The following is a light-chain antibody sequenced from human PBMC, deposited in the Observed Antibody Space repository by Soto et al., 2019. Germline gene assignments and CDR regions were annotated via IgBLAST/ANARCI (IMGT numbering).Light chain of an antibody. V-gene: IGKV3-15*01. CDR1: ESVNNN. CDR2: DAS. J-gene: IGKJ2*01. Sequence: EIVMTQSPATLSVSPGERATLSCRASESVNNNLAWYLQKPGQSPRLLIYDASARGTGIPARFTGSGSGTEFTLTIASLQSEDVAVYFCQQYTTWPFTFGQGTNLEI. CDR3: QQYTTWPFT.